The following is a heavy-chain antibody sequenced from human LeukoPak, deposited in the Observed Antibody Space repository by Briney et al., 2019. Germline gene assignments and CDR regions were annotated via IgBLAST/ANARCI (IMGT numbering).Heavy chain of an antibody. Sequence: SETLSLTCTVSGGSISSGGYYWSWIRQHPGKGLEWIGYIYCSGSTYYNPSLKSRVTISVDTSKNQFSLKLSSVTAADTAVYYCARERMEAYCGGDCPNWFDPWGQGTLVTVSS. CDR2: IYCSGST. J-gene: IGHJ5*02. V-gene: IGHV4-31*03. CDR1: GGSISSGGYY. D-gene: IGHD2-21*01. CDR3: ARERMEAYCGGDCPNWFDP.